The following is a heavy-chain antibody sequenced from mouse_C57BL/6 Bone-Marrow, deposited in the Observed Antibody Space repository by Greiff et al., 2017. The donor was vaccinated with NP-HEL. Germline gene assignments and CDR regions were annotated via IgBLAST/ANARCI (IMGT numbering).Heavy chain of an antibody. J-gene: IGHJ2*02. CDR2: IDPENGDT. CDR3: TTRFPFDF. V-gene: IGHV14-4*01. CDR1: GFNIKDDY. Sequence: VQLQQSGAELVRPGASVKLSCTASGFNIKDDYMHWVKQWPEQGLEWIGWIDPENGDTEYASKFQGKATITADTSSNTAYLQLSSLTSEDTAVYYSTTRFPFDFWGQGTSLTVSS.